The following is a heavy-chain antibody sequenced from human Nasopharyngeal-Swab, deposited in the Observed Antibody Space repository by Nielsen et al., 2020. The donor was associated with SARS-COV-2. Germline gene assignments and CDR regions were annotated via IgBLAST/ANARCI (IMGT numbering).Heavy chain of an antibody. CDR3: ARGRDFSFDS. Sequence: SQTLSLTCAISGDRLSSHSAGCNSITQSPSRGLEWLGRTLYRSKWYNDYAESVKSRIAVNPDTSKNQFSLQLNSVTPEGTAVYYCARGRDFSFDSWGQGTLVTASS. CDR1: GDRLSSHSAG. D-gene: IGHD3-3*01. CDR2: TLYRSKWYN. V-gene: IGHV6-1*01. J-gene: IGHJ4*02.